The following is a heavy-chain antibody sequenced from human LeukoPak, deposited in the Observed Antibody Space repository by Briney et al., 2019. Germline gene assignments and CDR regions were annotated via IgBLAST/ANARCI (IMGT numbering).Heavy chain of an antibody. CDR3: ASGDYPYYFDY. Sequence: GGSLRLSCAASGFTFSSYAMSWVRQAPGKGLEWVSAISGSGGSTYYADSVKGRFTISRDNSKNTLYLQMNSLGAEDTAVYYCASGDYPYYFDYWGQGTLVTVSS. V-gene: IGHV3-23*01. CDR1: GFTFSSYA. CDR2: ISGSGGST. J-gene: IGHJ4*02. D-gene: IGHD2-21*02.